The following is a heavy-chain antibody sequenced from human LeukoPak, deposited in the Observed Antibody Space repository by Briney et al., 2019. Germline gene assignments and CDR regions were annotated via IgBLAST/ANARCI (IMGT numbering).Heavy chain of an antibody. CDR3: ARAGSHWHYVY. CDR2: IKQDGSER. D-gene: IGHD3-10*01. J-gene: IGHJ4*02. CDR1: GFTFRGFS. V-gene: IGHV3-7*01. Sequence: GGSLRLSCAASGFTFRGFSMSWVRQSPTKGLEWVANIKQDGSERYYVDSVKGRFTISRDNAKNSLSLQMNNLRVEDTAVYHCARAGSHWHYVYWGQGTVVTVSS.